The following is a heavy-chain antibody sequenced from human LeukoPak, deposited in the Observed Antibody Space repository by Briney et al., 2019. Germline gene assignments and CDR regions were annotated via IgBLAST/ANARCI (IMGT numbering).Heavy chain of an antibody. V-gene: IGHV3-74*01. CDR2: INSDGSST. CDR3: ARGSDETVTISGWFDP. J-gene: IGHJ5*02. Sequence: GGSLRLSCAASGFTFSSYWMHWVRQAPGKGLVWVSRINSDGSSTSYADSVKGRFTISRDNAKNTLYLQMNSLRAEDTAVYYCARGSDETVTISGWFDPWGQGTLVTVSP. D-gene: IGHD4-17*01. CDR1: GFTFSSYW.